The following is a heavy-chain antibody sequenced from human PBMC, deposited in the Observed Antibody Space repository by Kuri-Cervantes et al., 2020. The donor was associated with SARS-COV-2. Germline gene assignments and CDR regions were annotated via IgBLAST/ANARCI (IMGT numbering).Heavy chain of an antibody. CDR2: FDPEDGET. V-gene: IGHV1-24*01. CDR3: ARSSWGTGTRSYYYYYMDV. CDR1: GYTLTELS. Sequence: ASVQVSCKVSGYTLTELSMHWVRQAPGKGLEWMGGFDPEDGETIYARKFQGRVTITADESTSTAYMELSSLRSEDTAVYYCARSSWGTGTRSYYYYYMDVWGKGTTVTVSS. D-gene: IGHD1-7*01. J-gene: IGHJ6*03.